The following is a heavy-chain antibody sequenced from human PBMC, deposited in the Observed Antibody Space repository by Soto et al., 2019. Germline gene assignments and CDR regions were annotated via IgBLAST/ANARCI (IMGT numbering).Heavy chain of an antibody. CDR1: GYTFTSYG. D-gene: IGHD6-19*01. J-gene: IGHJ3*02. Sequence: ASVKVSCKASGYTFTSYGISWVRQAPGQGLEWMGWISAYNGNTNYAQKLQGRVTMTTDTSTSTAYMELRSLRSDDTAVYYCALLRHWLENDAFNIWGQATMVTFSS. CDR2: ISAYNGNT. CDR3: ALLRHWLENDAFNI. V-gene: IGHV1-18*01.